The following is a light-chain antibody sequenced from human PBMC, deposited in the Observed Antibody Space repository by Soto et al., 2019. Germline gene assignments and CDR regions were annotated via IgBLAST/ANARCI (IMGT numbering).Light chain of an antibody. V-gene: IGKV3-11*01. CDR2: DAS. J-gene: IGKJ2*01. CDR3: HHCSNWPRMYT. Sequence: EIVLTQSPATLSLSPGERATLSCRASQSVSSYLAWYQHKPGQAPRLLIYDASNRATGIPARFSGSGSGTDFTLTISRLEPEDFAVYYCHHCSNWPRMYTLGPGNKLEIK. CDR1: QSVSSY.